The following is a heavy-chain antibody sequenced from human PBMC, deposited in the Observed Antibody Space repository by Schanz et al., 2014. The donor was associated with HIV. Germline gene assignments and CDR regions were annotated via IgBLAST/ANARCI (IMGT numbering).Heavy chain of an antibody. V-gene: IGHV1-2*02. Sequence: QVQLVQSETEVQKPGASMNVSCKASGYTFSRYFLIHWVRQAPGQGLEWLGWINPKSGGADNAQKFQGRVTMTRDTSSNTAYMELTRLRSDDTAVYFCTRVLQVAAAGDSWGQGTLVTVSS. J-gene: IGHJ4*02. CDR2: INPKSGGA. CDR1: GYTFSRYF. CDR3: TRVLQVAAAGDS. D-gene: IGHD6-13*01.